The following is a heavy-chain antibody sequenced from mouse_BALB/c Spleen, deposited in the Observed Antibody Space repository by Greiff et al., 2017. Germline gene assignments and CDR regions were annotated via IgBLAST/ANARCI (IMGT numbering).Heavy chain of an antibody. CDR3: ARQTTVVEPFFDY. Sequence: EVKLMESGGGLVKPGGSLKLSCAASGFTFSSYAMSWVRQTPEKRLEWVATISSGGSYTYYPDSVKGRFTISRDNAKNTLYLQMSSLRSEDTAMYYCARQTTVVEPFFDYWGQGTTLTVSS. CDR2: ISSGGSYT. CDR1: GFTFSSYA. D-gene: IGHD1-1*01. J-gene: IGHJ2*01. V-gene: IGHV5-9-3*01.